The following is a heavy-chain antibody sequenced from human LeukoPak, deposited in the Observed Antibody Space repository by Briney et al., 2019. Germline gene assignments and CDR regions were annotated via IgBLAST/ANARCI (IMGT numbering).Heavy chain of an antibody. V-gene: IGHV3-21*01. CDR1: GFTFSTYS. CDR2: ISSSGSYI. CDR3: AGEVDCSSTSCYNEGWFDP. J-gene: IGHJ5*02. Sequence: GGSLRLSCAASGFTFSTYSMNWVRQAQGKGLEWVSSISSSGSYIYYADSVKGRFTISRDNAKNSLYLQMNSLRAEDTAVYYCAGEVDCSSTSCYNEGWFDPWGQGTLVTVSS. D-gene: IGHD2-2*02.